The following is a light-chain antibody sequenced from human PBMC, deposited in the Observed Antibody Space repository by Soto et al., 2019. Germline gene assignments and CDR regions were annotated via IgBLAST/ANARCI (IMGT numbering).Light chain of an antibody. CDR2: AAS. V-gene: IGKV1-27*01. Sequence: DIQMTQSPSSLAASVGDRVTITCRASQGISTSLAWYQQKPGKVPGLLIYAASTLHSGVPSRFSGSGSGTYFTLTISSLQPEDVATYYCQMYNGAPLTFGGGTKVEIK. CDR3: QMYNGAPLT. J-gene: IGKJ4*01. CDR1: QGISTS.